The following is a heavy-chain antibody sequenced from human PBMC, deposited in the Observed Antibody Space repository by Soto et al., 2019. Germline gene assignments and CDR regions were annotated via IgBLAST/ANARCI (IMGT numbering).Heavy chain of an antibody. V-gene: IGHV4-31*03. CDR3: ARDLIDYPDYYFDY. CDR1: GGSISSGGYY. CDR2: FYYSGST. J-gene: IGHJ4*02. D-gene: IGHD4-17*01. Sequence: QVQLQESGPGLVKPSQTLSLTCTVSGGSISSGGYYWSCIRQHPGKGLEWIGYFYYSGSTYYNPSLKCRVTISVDTSKNPSSLKLSSVTAADTAVYYCARDLIDYPDYYFDYWGQGTMVTVSS.